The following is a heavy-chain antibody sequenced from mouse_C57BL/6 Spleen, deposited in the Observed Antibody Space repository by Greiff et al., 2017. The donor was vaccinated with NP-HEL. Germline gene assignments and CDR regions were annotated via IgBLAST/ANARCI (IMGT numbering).Heavy chain of an antibody. Sequence: EVQLQQSGPELVKPGASVKISCKASGYSFTGYYMNWVKQSPEKSLEWIGEINPSTGGTTYNQKFKAKATLTVDKSSSTAYMQLKSLTSEDSAVYYCARRDHYGPAGYWGQGTTLTVSS. CDR1: GYSFTGYY. CDR2: INPSTGGT. V-gene: IGHV1-42*01. CDR3: ARRDHYGPAGY. J-gene: IGHJ2*01. D-gene: IGHD1-2*01.